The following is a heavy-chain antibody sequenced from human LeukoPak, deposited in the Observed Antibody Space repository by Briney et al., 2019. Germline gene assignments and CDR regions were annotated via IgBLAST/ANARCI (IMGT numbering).Heavy chain of an antibody. CDR3: TRDGPHSKVDY. Sequence: SETLSLTCAVYGGSFSGYYWSWIRQPPGKGLEWIGEINHSGSTNYNPSLKSRVTISVDTSKNQFSLKLSSVTAADTAVYYCTRDGPHSKVDYWGQGTLVTVSS. J-gene: IGHJ4*02. CDR1: GGSFSGYY. V-gene: IGHV4-34*01. D-gene: IGHD6-13*01. CDR2: INHSGST.